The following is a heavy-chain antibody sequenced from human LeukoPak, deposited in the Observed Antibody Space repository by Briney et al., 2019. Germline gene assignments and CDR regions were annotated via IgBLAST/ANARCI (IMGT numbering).Heavy chain of an antibody. CDR1: NGSMTSDSYY. D-gene: IGHD2-2*03. CDR3: ARLWIVATWFDA. CDR2: IFYSGKT. V-gene: IGHV4-39*02. J-gene: IGHJ5*02. Sequence: PSETLSLTCTVSNGSMTSDSYYWAWVRQPPGKGLEWIGTIFYSGKTYYSASLKSRVTVSLDTSKKDFSLRLSSVTAADTAVYYCARLWIVATWFDAWGQGALVTVSS.